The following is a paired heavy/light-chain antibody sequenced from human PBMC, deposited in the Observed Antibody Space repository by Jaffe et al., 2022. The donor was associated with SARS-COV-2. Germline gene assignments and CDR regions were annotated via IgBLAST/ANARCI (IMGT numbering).Heavy chain of an antibody. CDR3: ARVAWGSWGMDV. CDR2: INSDGSST. V-gene: IGHV3-74*01. J-gene: IGHJ6*02. D-gene: IGHD7-27*01. CDR1: GFTLSSYW. Sequence: EVQLVDSGGGLVQPGGSLRLSCAASGFTLSSYWMHWVRQAPGKGLVWVSRINSDGSSTYYADSVKGRFTISRDNAKNTVYLQMNSLRAEDTAVYYCARVAWGSWGMDVWGQGTTVTVSS.
Light chain of an antibody. CDR2: AAS. CDR1: QGISNW. CDR3: QQANSFPWT. V-gene: IGKV1-12*01. Sequence: DIQMTQSPSSVSASVGDRVTITCRASQGISNWLAWYQQKPGKAPKVLIYAASSLQSGVPSRFSGSGSGTDFTLTISSLQPEDFATYYCQQANSFPWTFGQGTKVEIK. J-gene: IGKJ1*01.